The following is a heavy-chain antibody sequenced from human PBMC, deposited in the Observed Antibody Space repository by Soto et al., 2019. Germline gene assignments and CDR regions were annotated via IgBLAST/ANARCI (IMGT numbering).Heavy chain of an antibody. CDR1: GGSISNYY. CDR2: IDTSGST. V-gene: IGHV4-4*07. Sequence: KTSETLSLTCTVSGGSISNYYCNWIRQPAGKGLEWIGRIDTSGSTNYNPSLKSRVTMSVDTSKQEFSLKLSSVTAADTALYYCARGAQDFWSGPFAYWGRGALVTVSS. J-gene: IGHJ4*02. CDR3: ARGAQDFWSGPFAY. D-gene: IGHD3-3*01.